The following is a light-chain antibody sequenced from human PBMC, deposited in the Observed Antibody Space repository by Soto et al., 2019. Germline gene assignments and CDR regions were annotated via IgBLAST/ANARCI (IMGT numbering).Light chain of an antibody. V-gene: IGKV3-15*01. CDR1: QSISSF. J-gene: IGKJ1*01. Sequence: ETVMTQSPGTLSVSPGERATLSCRASQSISSFLAWYQQKPGQTPRLLIYGASTRATGIPARFSGSGSGTEFSLTISSLQSEDFEIYYCQPYNWWPPTFGQATNVDIK. CDR3: QPYNWWPPT. CDR2: GAS.